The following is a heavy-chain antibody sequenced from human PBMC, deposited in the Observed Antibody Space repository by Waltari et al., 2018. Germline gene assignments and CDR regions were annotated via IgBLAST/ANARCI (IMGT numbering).Heavy chain of an antibody. D-gene: IGHD3-10*01. CDR1: GFRFSNYW. CDR3: VRLAQRTYKSPVPGRHYYYGMDV. J-gene: IGHJ6*02. CDR2: ISNDESSL. V-gene: IGHV3-74*03. Sequence: EEQLLESGGGLLQPGASLRLSCAASGFRFSNYWMNWVRHAPGTGLVWVARISNDESSLTYADSVKGRFTISRDNAKNTLFLQMKRLRAEDTAVYYCVRLAQRTYKSPVPGRHYYYGMDVWGQGTTVTVSS.